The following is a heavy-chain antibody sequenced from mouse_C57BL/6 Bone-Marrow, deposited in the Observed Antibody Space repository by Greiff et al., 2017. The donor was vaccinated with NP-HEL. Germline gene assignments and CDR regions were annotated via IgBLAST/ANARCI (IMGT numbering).Heavy chain of an antibody. CDR1: GYTFTSYW. J-gene: IGHJ2*01. CDR3: ARDYGSSYDFDY. Sequence: VQLQQSGAELVRPGSSVKLSCKASGYTFTSYWMDWVKQRPGQGLEWIGNIYPSDSETHYNQKFKDKATLTVDKSSSTAYMQLSSLTSEDSAVYYCARDYGSSYDFDYWGQGTTLTVSS. CDR2: IYPSDSET. V-gene: IGHV1-61*01. D-gene: IGHD1-1*01.